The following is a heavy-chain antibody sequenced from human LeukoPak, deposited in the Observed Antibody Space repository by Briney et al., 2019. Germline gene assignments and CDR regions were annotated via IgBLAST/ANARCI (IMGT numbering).Heavy chain of an antibody. V-gene: IGHV4-39*01. CDR3: ARLRTGTILSYYFDY. CDR1: GGSISSSSYY. Sequence: SETLSLTCTVSGGSISSSSYYWGWIRQPPGKGLECIGSIYYSGSTYYNPSLKSRVTISVDTSKNQFSLKLSSVTAADTAVYYCARLRTGTILSYYFDYWGQGTLVTVSS. CDR2: IYYSGST. J-gene: IGHJ4*02. D-gene: IGHD1-1*01.